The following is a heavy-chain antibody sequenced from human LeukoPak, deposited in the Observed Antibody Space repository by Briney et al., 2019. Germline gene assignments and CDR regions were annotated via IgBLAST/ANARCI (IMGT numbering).Heavy chain of an antibody. CDR3: AGTIVGKWAIDY. V-gene: IGHV3-53*01. Sequence: PGGSLRLSCAASGFSFSSYDMHWVRQAPGKGLEWVSVIYSGGSTYYADSVKGRFTISRDNSKNTLYLQMNSLRAEDTAVYYCAGTIVGKWAIDYWGQGTLVTVSS. CDR1: GFSFSSYD. CDR2: IYSGGST. D-gene: IGHD3-22*01. J-gene: IGHJ4*02.